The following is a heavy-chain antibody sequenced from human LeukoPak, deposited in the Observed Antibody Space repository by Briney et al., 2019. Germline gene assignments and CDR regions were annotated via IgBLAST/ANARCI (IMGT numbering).Heavy chain of an antibody. CDR2: ISYDGSNK. CDR3: AKDYYDFWSGGYYYYYGMDV. Sequence: TGGSLRLSCAASGFTFSSYAMSWVGQAPGKGLEWVAVISYDGSNKYYADSVKGRFTISRDNSKNTLYLQMNSLRAEDTAVYYCAKDYYDFWSGGYYYYYGMDVWGQGTTVTVSS. D-gene: IGHD3-3*01. V-gene: IGHV3-30*18. J-gene: IGHJ6*02. CDR1: GFTFSSYA.